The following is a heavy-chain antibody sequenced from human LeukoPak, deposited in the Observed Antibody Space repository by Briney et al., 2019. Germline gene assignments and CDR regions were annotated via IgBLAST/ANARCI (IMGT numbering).Heavy chain of an antibody. J-gene: IGHJ4*02. D-gene: IGHD1-14*01. CDR3: ARKTGDC. CDR2: IRQDGSEK. V-gene: IGHV3-7*01. Sequence: GGSLRLSCAASGLTFSSHWMSWVRQAPGTGLEWVANIRQDGSEKYYVDSVKGRFTISRDNAKNSLYLQMNSLRVEDTAVYYCARKTGDCWGQGTLVIVSS. CDR1: GLTFSSHW.